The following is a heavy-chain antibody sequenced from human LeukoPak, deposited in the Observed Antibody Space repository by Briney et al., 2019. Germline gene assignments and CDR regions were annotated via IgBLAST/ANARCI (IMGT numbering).Heavy chain of an antibody. D-gene: IGHD3-22*01. CDR2: INPYSGGT. V-gene: IGHV1-2*02. Sequence: ASVKVSCKTSGYTFTDYYMHWVRQAPGQGLEWMGWINPYSGGTNYAQKFQGRVTMTRDTSINTAYMELSSLRSDDMGIYYCARAYKRDSTGPLGYWGQGTLATVSS. CDR3: ARAYKRDSTGPLGY. J-gene: IGHJ4*02. CDR1: GYTFTDYY.